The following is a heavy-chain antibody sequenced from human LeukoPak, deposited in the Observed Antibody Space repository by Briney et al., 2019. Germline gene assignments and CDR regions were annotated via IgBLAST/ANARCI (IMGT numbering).Heavy chain of an antibody. Sequence: GGSLRLSCAASGFTFSSYSMNWVRQAPGKGLEWVSSISSSSSYIYYADSVKGRFTISRDNAKNSLYLQMNSLRAEDTAVYYCARYCSGGSCVQDYWGQGTLVTVSS. CDR1: GFTFSSYS. CDR3: ARYCSGGSCVQDY. D-gene: IGHD2-15*01. CDR2: ISSSSSYI. V-gene: IGHV3-21*01. J-gene: IGHJ4*02.